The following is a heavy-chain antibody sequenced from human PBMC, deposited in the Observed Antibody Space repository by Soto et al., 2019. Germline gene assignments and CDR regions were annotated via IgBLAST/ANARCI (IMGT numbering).Heavy chain of an antibody. CDR2: ISFDGSNE. V-gene: IGHV3-30-3*01. CDR3: ARDRGYCSTSSCPPYYYYGMDV. D-gene: IGHD2-2*01. CDR1: GFTFSSFS. Sequence: QLVESGGGVVQPGRSLRLSCAASGFTFSSFSMHWVRQAPGKGLEWVAVISFDGSNEYSADSVKGRFTISRDNSKNTLYLQMNSLRGEDTAVYYCARDRGYCSTSSCPPYYYYGMDVWGQGTTVTVSS. J-gene: IGHJ6*02.